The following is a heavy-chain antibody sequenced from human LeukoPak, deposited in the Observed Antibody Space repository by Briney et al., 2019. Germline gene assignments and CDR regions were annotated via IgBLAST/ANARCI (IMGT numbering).Heavy chain of an antibody. V-gene: IGHV1-69*06. D-gene: IGHD1-7*01. CDR1: GDTFTTSI. Sequence: ASVKVSCKASGDTFTTSIISWVRQAPGQGLEWMGGILPMIDTPNYAQKFQGRVTITADKVTATAYMELSSLRFEDTAVYYCARGAVDDWNYGKLIDYWGQGTLVTVSS. CDR2: ILPMIDTP. CDR3: ARGAVDDWNYGKLIDY. J-gene: IGHJ4*02.